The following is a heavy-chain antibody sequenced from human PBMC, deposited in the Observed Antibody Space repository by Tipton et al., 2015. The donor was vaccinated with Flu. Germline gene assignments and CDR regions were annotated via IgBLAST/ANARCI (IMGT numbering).Heavy chain of an antibody. CDR3: ARWHKAYYDFWSGVSVAETDY. CDR1: GGSVSSGSYY. J-gene: IGHJ4*02. V-gene: IGHV4-61*01. CDR2: IYYSGST. D-gene: IGHD3-3*01. Sequence: TLSLTCTVSGGSVSSGSYYWSWIRQPPGKGLEWIGYIYYSGSTNYNPSLKSRVTISVDTSKNQFSLKLSSVTAADTAVYYCARWHKAYYDFWSGVSVAETDYWGQGTLVTVSS.